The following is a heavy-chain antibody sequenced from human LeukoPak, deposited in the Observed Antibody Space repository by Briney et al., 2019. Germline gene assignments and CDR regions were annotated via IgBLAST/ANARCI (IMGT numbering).Heavy chain of an antibody. V-gene: IGHV3-53*01. J-gene: IGHJ4*02. Sequence: GGSLRLSCAASGFTVSSNYMSWVRQAPGKGLEWVSVIYSGGSTYYADSVKGRFTISRDNAKNSLYLQMNSLRAEDTAVYYCARDSRHGYDILSGLLGHWGQGTLVTVSS. CDR1: GFTVSSNY. D-gene: IGHD3-9*01. CDR3: ARDSRHGYDILSGLLGH. CDR2: IYSGGST.